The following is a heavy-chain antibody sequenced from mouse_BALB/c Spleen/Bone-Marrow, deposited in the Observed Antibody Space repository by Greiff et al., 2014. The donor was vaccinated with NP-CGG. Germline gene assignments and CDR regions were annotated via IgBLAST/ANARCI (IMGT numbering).Heavy chain of an antibody. CDR1: GFNIKDTY. J-gene: IGHJ3*01. CDR2: IDPANGNT. CDR3: ARYYYGSSLFAY. V-gene: IGHV14-3*02. D-gene: IGHD1-1*01. Sequence: VQLKESGAELVKPGASVKLSCTASGFNIKDTYMYWVKQRPEQGLEWIGRIDPANGNTKYDPKFQDKATITADTSSNTAYLQLSSLTSEDIAVYYCARYYYGSSLFAYWGQGTLVTVSA.